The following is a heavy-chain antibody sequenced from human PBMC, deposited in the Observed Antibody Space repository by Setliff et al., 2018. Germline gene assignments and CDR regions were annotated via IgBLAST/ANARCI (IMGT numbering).Heavy chain of an antibody. CDR2: IYHSGST. V-gene: IGHV4-31*03. J-gene: IGHJ3*02. D-gene: IGHD1-26*01. CDR1: GGPISSGGYY. CDR3: ARDRRIVGARHAFDI. Sequence: SETLSLTCTVSGGPISSGGYYWSWIRQHPGKGLEWIGYIYHSGSTYYNPSLKSRVTISVDTSKNQFFLKLSSVTAADTAVYYCARDRRIVGARHAFDIWGQGTMVTVSS.